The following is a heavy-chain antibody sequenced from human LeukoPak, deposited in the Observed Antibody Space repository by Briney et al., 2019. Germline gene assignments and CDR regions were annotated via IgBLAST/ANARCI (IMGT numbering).Heavy chain of an antibody. Sequence: ASETLSLTCAVYGGSFSGYYWSWIRQPPGKGLEWIGEINHSGSTNYNPSLKSRVAISVDTSKNQFSLKLSSVTAADTAVYYCARGLRKGTRPIVVVVAARSGWFDPWGQGTLVTVSS. CDR1: GGSFSGYY. J-gene: IGHJ5*02. D-gene: IGHD2-15*01. V-gene: IGHV4-34*01. CDR2: INHSGST. CDR3: ARGLRKGTRPIVVVVAARSGWFDP.